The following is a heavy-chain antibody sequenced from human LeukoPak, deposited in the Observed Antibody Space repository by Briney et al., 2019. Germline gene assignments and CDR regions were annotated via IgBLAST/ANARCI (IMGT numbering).Heavy chain of an antibody. CDR2: ISGSGGST. CDR1: GFTFSSYA. D-gene: IGHD3-3*01. J-gene: IGHJ3*02. Sequence: GGSLRLSCAASGFTFSSYAMSWVRQAPGKGLEWVSAISGSGGSTYYADSVKGRSTISRDNSKNTLYLQMISLRAEDTAVYYCAKDGPTGYYDFWSGYLGAFDIWGQGTMVTVSS. CDR3: AKDGPTGYYDFWSGYLGAFDI. V-gene: IGHV3-23*01.